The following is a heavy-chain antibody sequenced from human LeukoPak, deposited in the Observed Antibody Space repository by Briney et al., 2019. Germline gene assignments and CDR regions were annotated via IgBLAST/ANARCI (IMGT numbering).Heavy chain of an antibody. CDR3: ARGPSGRYHYYMDV. CDR1: GYTFTSYD. J-gene: IGHJ6*03. D-gene: IGHD2-2*01. Sequence: ASVRLSCTASGYTFTSYDVNWVRQAAGQGLEWMGCMNANNGDIYYAQKLQGRVTITRKTSISTAYMELSSLRYEDTAVYYCARGPSGRYHYYMDVWGKGTTVTVSS. CDR2: MNANNGDI. V-gene: IGHV1-8*03.